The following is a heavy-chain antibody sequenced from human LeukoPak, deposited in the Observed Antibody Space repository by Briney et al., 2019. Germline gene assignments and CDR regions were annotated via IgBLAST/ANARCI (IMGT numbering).Heavy chain of an antibody. CDR3: ARQVSGYGSGSFYFDY. Sequence: GGSLRLSCAASGFTFSNYWMHWVRQAPGKALVWVSRISSDGSSTTYADSVRGRFTISRDNARNSVSLQMNSLRAEDTALYYCARQVSGYGSGSFYFDYWGQGMLVTVSS. J-gene: IGHJ4*02. V-gene: IGHV3-74*01. CDR1: GFTFSNYW. D-gene: IGHD3-10*01. CDR2: ISSDGSST.